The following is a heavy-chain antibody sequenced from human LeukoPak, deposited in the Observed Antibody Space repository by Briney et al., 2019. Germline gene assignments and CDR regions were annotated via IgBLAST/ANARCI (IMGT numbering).Heavy chain of an antibody. CDR1: GGSISSYY. CDR3: ARGTGIAAAGTSDY. V-gene: IGHV4-59*01. Sequence: PSETLSLTCTVSGGSISSYYWSWIRQPPGEGLEWIGYVYYTGSTNYNPSLKSRVSISVDTSKNQFSLKLRSVSAADTAVYYCARGTGIAAAGTSDYWGQGTLVTVSS. CDR2: VYYTGST. J-gene: IGHJ4*02. D-gene: IGHD6-13*01.